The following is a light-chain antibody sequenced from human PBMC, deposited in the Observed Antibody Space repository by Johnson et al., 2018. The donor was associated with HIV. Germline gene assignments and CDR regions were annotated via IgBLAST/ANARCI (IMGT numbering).Light chain of an antibody. J-gene: IGLJ1*01. V-gene: IGLV1-51*01. CDR1: TSNIGNNY. CDR2: DNN. Sequence: QSVLTQPPSVSAAPGQKVTISCSGSTSNIGNNYVSWYQQFPGTAPKLLIYDNNKRPSGIPDRFSGSKSGTSATLGITGLQTGDEADYYCGTWDSNLSVYVFGTGTKVSVL. CDR3: GTWDSNLSVYV.